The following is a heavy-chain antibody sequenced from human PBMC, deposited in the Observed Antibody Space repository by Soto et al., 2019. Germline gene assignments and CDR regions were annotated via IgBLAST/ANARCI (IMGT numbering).Heavy chain of an antibody. CDR1: GFSFNNYW. CDR3: ARGAGYNASPFDY. V-gene: IGHV3-7*03. Sequence: EVQLVESGGGLVQPGGSLRLSCAASGFSFNNYWISWVRQDPGRGLEWVANIKQDGSDKKYVDSVKGRFTISRDNSKSSLYLQMDSLRAEDTALYYCARGAGYNASPFDYWGQGTLVTVSS. D-gene: IGHD1-20*01. CDR2: IKQDGSDK. J-gene: IGHJ4*02.